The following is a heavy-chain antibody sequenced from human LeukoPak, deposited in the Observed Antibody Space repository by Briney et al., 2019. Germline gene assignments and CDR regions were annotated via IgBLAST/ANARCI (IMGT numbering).Heavy chain of an antibody. Sequence: GGSLRLSCAASGFTFDDYAMHWVRQAPGKGLEWVSLTSGDGGSTYYADSVRGRFTISRDNSKNTLYLQMISLRADDTAVYYCAKRSDYGGNWNYLDYWGQGTLVTVSS. CDR2: TSGDGGST. J-gene: IGHJ4*02. D-gene: IGHD4-23*01. CDR3: AKRSDYGGNWNYLDY. V-gene: IGHV3-43*02. CDR1: GFTFDDYA.